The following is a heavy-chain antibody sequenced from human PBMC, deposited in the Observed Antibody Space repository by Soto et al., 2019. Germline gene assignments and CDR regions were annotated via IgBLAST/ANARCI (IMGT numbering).Heavy chain of an antibody. V-gene: IGHV1-3*01. Sequence: QVQLVQSGAEVKKPGASVRVSCKASGYTFSSYAMQWVRQAPGQRLEWMGWINAGNGNTKYSEKFQGRVTITRDTSASTAYMELSSLRSEDTAVYYCAREIAVAGTSPGYWYFDLWGRGTLVTVSS. CDR2: INAGNGNT. CDR1: GYTFSSYA. CDR3: AREIAVAGTSPGYWYFDL. J-gene: IGHJ2*01. D-gene: IGHD6-19*01.